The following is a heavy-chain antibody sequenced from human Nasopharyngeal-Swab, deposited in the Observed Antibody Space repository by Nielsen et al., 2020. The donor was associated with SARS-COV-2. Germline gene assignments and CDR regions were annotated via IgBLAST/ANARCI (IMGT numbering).Heavy chain of an antibody. D-gene: IGHD1-26*01. Sequence: WIRQPPGKGLEWVSVIYSGGSTYYADSVKGRFTISRDNSKNTLYLQMNSLRSDDTAVYYCARGGSYLTGPADYWGQGTLVTVSS. CDR2: IYSGGST. J-gene: IGHJ4*02. CDR3: ARGGSYLTGPADY. V-gene: IGHV3-53*05.